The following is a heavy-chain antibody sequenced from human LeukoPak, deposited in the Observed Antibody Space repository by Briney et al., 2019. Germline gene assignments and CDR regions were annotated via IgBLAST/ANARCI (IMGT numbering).Heavy chain of an antibody. Sequence: SVKVSRKASGYTFTSYYMHWVRQAPGQGLEWMGRIIPIFGTANYAQKFQGRVTITTDESTSTAYMELSSLRSEDTAVYYCAMICSGGSCYPGNYFDYWGQGTLVTVSS. D-gene: IGHD2-15*01. CDR3: AMICSGGSCYPGNYFDY. J-gene: IGHJ4*02. CDR2: IIPIFGTA. V-gene: IGHV1-69*05. CDR1: GYTFTSYY.